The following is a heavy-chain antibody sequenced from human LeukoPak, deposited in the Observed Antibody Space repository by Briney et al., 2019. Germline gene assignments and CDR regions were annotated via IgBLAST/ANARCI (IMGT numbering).Heavy chain of an antibody. Sequence: GASVKVSCKASGYTFTSYGISWVRQAPGRGLEWMGWISAYNGNTNYAQKLQGRVTMTTDTSTSTAYMELRSLRSDDTAVYYCAREVCGYSYGCYAFDIWGQGTRVTVSS. CDR2: ISAYNGNT. D-gene: IGHD5-18*01. J-gene: IGHJ3*02. V-gene: IGHV1-18*01. CDR3: AREVCGYSYGCYAFDI. CDR1: GYTFTSYG.